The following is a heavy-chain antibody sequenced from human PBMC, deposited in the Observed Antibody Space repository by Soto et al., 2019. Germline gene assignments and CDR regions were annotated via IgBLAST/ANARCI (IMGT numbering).Heavy chain of an antibody. CDR1: GFTFSRYA. CDR3: AKSNYYYAMDV. J-gene: IGHJ6*02. CDR2: ISGSGGST. Sequence: GWSLRLSCAASGFTFSRYAMSWARQAPGKGLEWVSDISGSGGSTHYADSVKGRFTISRDNSKNTLYLQMNSLRAEDTAVYYCAKSNYYYAMDVWGQGTTVTVSS. V-gene: IGHV3-23*01.